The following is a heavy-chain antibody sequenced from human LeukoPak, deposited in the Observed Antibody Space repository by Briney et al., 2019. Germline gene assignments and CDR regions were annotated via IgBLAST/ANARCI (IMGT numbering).Heavy chain of an antibody. CDR3: ARDSAVMVASMDV. CDR2: ISSSSSYI. D-gene: IGHD5-12*01. CDR1: GFTFSSYS. V-gene: IGHV3-21*01. Sequence: PGGSLRLSCAASGFTFSSYSMNWVRQAPGKGLEWVSSISSSSSYIYYADSVKGRFTISRDNAKHSLYLQMNSLRADDTAVYYCARDSAVMVASMDVWGQGTTVTVSS. J-gene: IGHJ6*02.